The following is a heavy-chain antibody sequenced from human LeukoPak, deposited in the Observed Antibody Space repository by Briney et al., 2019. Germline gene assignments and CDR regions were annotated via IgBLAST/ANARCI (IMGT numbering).Heavy chain of an antibody. CDR1: GFTVSSNY. Sequence: GGSLRLSCAASGFTVSSNYMSWVRQAPGKGLEWVSGISVAAGSTYYADSVKGRFTIFRDNSKNTLYLQMNSLRAEDTAVYYCAKVVVVPAATTKTYYFDFWGQGALVTVSS. V-gene: IGHV3-23*01. J-gene: IGHJ4*02. CDR2: ISVAAGST. CDR3: AKVVVVPAATTKTYYFDF. D-gene: IGHD2-2*01.